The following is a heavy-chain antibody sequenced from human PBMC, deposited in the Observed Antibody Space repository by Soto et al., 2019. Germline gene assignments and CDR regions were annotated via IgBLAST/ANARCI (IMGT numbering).Heavy chain of an antibody. J-gene: IGHJ5*02. V-gene: IGHV1-46*01. D-gene: IGHD2-21*02. CDR1: GYTFTSYY. CDR2: INPSGGST. Sequence: ASVKVSCKASGYTFTSYYMHWVRQAPGQGLEWMGIINPSGGSTSYAQKFQGRVTMTRDTSTSTVYMELSSLRSEDTAVYYCALVWVDCGGDCYSKSPSWFDPWGQGTLVTVSS. CDR3: ALVWVDCGGDCYSKSPSWFDP.